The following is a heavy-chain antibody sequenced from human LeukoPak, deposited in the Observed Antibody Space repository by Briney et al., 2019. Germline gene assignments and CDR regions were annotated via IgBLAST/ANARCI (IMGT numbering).Heavy chain of an antibody. J-gene: IGHJ5*02. CDR2: IYPGDSDT. D-gene: IGHD6-13*01. CDR1: GYSFTSYW. Sequence: GESLKISCKGSGYSFTSYWIGWLRQMPGKGLEWMGIIYPGDSDTRYSPSFQGQVTISADKSISTAYLQWSSLKASDTAMYYCARQTSAAGIPNWFDPWGQGTLVTVSS. V-gene: IGHV5-51*01. CDR3: ARQTSAAGIPNWFDP.